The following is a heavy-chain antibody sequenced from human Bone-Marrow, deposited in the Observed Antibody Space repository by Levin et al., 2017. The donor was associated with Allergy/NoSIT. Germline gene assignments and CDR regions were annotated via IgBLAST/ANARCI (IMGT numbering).Heavy chain of an antibody. CDR3: AAEGFYGDVEY. Sequence: SETLSLTCTVSGDSTSDYFCNWIRLAPGRGLEWIGHIYYSGSSRYNPSLNGRVTFSVDSSKNQFSLKLTSLTAADTAVYYCAAEGFYGDVEYWGQGALVIVSS. J-gene: IGHJ4*02. V-gene: IGHV4-59*01. CDR2: IYYSGSS. CDR1: GDSTSDYF. D-gene: IGHD4-17*01.